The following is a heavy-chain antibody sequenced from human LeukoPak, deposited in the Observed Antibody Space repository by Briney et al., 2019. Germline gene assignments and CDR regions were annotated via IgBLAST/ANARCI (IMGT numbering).Heavy chain of an antibody. Sequence: PSETLSLTCTVSGGSISSYYWSWIRQPPGKGLEWIGYIYYSGSTNYNPSLKSRVTISVDTSKNQFSLKLSSVTAADTAVYYCARGPTMVRGVPYPSYGMDVWGQGTTVTISS. CDR3: ARGPTMVRGVPYPSYGMDV. D-gene: IGHD3-10*01. CDR2: IYYSGST. V-gene: IGHV4-59*01. CDR1: GGSISSYY. J-gene: IGHJ6*02.